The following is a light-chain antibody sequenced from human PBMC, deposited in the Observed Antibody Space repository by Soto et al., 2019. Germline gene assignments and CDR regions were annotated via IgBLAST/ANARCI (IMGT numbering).Light chain of an antibody. CDR2: GSS. J-gene: IGKJ1*01. CDR3: QHFGSSPTWT. V-gene: IGKV3-20*01. Sequence: EIVLTQSPGTLSLSRGESATLSCRASQSVTTGHLAWYQLKPGQTPRLLIYGSSTRATGIPDRFSGSGSGTDFTLTISRLEPEDFAVYYCQHFGSSPTWTFGQGTKVEIK. CDR1: QSVTTGH.